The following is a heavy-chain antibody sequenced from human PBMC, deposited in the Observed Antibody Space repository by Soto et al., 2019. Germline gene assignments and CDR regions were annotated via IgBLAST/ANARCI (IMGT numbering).Heavy chain of an antibody. CDR3: AREGTVTTFHYYGMDV. V-gene: IGHV3-21*01. CDR2: ISSSSSYI. J-gene: IGHJ6*02. CDR1: GFTFSSYS. Sequence: EVQLVESGGGLVKPGGSLRLSCAASGFTFSSYSMNWVRQAPGKGLEWVSSISSSSSYIYYADSVKGRFTISRDNAKNSLYLQMNSPRAEDTAVYYCAREGTVTTFHYYGMDVWGQGTTVTVSS. D-gene: IGHD4-4*01.